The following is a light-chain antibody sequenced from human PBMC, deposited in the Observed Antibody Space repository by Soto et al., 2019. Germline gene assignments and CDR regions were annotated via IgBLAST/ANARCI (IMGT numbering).Light chain of an antibody. V-gene: IGKV1-5*03. CDR1: QSISSW. Sequence: DIQMTQSPSTLSASIGDRVTITCRASQSISSWLAWYQQKPGKAPKLLIYEASKLESGVTSRFSGSGSGTEFTLIISSLQPDDFATYYCLQYNSYSRSFGQGTKVEIK. J-gene: IGKJ1*01. CDR2: EAS. CDR3: LQYNSYSRS.